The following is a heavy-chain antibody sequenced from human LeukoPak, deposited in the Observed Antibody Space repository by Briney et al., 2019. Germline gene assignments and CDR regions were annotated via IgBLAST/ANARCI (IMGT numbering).Heavy chain of an antibody. Sequence: GGSLRLSCAASGFTFSSYSMNWVRQAPGKGLDWVSSVSGSGGTTYYADSVKGRFTISRDNSKNTLYLQMNSLRAEDTAVYYCARDLDDSSGYYYLGGHSDYWGQGTLVTVSS. CDR2: VSGSGGTT. J-gene: IGHJ4*02. V-gene: IGHV3-23*01. D-gene: IGHD3-22*01. CDR1: GFTFSSYS. CDR3: ARDLDDSSGYYYLGGHSDY.